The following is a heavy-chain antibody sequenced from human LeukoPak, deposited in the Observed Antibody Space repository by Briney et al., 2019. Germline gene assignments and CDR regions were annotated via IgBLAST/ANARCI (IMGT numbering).Heavy chain of an antibody. V-gene: IGHV4-59*01. Sequence: SETLSLTCTVSGGSISSYYWNWIRQPPGKGLEWIGSIYYSGTTNYNPSLKSRVIMSAYTSKNHFSMKLTSVTAADTAVYYCARANDHWGSSSSIWSLMSPPYLDSWGQETLVTVSS. CDR1: GGSISSYY. CDR2: IYYSGTT. D-gene: IGHD6-6*01. CDR3: ARANDHWGSSSSIWSLMSPPYLDS. J-gene: IGHJ4*02.